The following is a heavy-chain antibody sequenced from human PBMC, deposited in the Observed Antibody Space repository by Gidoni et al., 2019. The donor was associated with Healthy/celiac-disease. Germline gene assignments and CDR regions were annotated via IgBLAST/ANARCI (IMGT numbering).Heavy chain of an antibody. CDR3: ARVRWELLRYDAFDI. J-gene: IGHJ3*02. V-gene: IGHV1-3*01. D-gene: IGHD1-26*01. CDR2: INAGNGNT. Sequence: QVQLVQSGAEVKKPGASVKVSCKASGYTFTSYAMHWVRQAPGQRLEWMGWINAGNGNTKYSQKFQGRVTITRDTSASTAYMELSSLRSEDTAVYYCARVRWELLRYDAFDIWGQGTMVTVSS. CDR1: GYTFTSYA.